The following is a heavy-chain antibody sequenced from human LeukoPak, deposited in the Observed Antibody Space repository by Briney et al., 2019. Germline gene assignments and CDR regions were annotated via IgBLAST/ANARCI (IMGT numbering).Heavy chain of an antibody. Sequence: PGGSLRLSCAASGFTVNDYWMYWVRQAPGKGLEWVAVISYDGSNKYYADSVKGRFTISRDNSKNTLYLQMNSLRAEDTAVYYCAKSNLPAYYNGMNVWGQGTTVTVSS. J-gene: IGHJ6*02. CDR1: GFTVNDYW. CDR2: ISYDGSNK. CDR3: AKSNLPAYYNGMNV. V-gene: IGHV3-30*18.